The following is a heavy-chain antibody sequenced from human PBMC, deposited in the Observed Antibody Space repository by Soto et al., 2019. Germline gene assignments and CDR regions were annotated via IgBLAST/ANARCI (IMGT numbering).Heavy chain of an antibody. V-gene: IGHV1-46*03. CDR2: INPSGGST. CDR3: ARSANPHFRYFDWKSPHYFYMDL. Sequence: QVQLVQSGAEVKKPGATVKVSCKASGYTFTTYYIHWVRQAPGQGLEWMGIINPSGGSTNYAQKLQGRFSLTTDTSTTTVYMELSSLRSDDTAIYYCARSANPHFRYFDWKSPHYFYMDLWGKGTMVTVSS. D-gene: IGHD3-9*01. CDR1: GYTFTTYY. J-gene: IGHJ6*03.